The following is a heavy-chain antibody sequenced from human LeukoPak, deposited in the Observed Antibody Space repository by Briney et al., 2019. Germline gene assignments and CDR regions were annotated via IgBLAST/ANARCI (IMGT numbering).Heavy chain of an antibody. CDR2: ISYIGTT. D-gene: IGHD4-17*01. CDR3: ARDLVTVTKGFDI. CDR1: DDSFSSHY. V-gene: IGHV4-59*11. Sequence: SETLSLTCAVSDDSFSSHYWTWIRQPPGKGLEWIGYISYIGTTNYNPSLKSRVTLSIDTSKNQFSLKLRSVTAADTAVYYCARDLVTVTKGFDIWGQGTMVSVSS. J-gene: IGHJ3*02.